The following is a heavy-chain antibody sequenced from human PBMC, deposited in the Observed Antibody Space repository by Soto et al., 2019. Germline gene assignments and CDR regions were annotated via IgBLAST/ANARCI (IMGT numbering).Heavy chain of an antibody. D-gene: IGHD3-16*02. CDR2: ISASNTTV. Sequence: EVQLVESGGGLVQPGESLRLSCAASGFTFSNFNMHWVRQAPGKGLEWLSYISASNTTVYYGDSVMGRFTISRDNAKNSLYLQMNSLRDEDTAVYYCARIYRRDGNKYADYWGQGTLVTVSS. J-gene: IGHJ4*02. CDR1: GFTFSNFN. V-gene: IGHV3-48*02. CDR3: ARIYRRDGNKYADY.